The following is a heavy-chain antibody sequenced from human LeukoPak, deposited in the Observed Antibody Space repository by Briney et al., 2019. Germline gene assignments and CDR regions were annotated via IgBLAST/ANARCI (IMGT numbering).Heavy chain of an antibody. D-gene: IGHD4-11*01. Sequence: SETLSLTCAVYGGSFSGYYWSWIRQPPGKGLEWIGEINHSGSTNYNPSLKSRVTILVDPSKNQFSLKLSSVTAADTAVYYCARVSTTIGYFDYWGRGTLVTVSA. V-gene: IGHV4-34*01. CDR2: INHSGST. CDR3: ARVSTTIGYFDY. J-gene: IGHJ4*02. CDR1: GGSFSGYY.